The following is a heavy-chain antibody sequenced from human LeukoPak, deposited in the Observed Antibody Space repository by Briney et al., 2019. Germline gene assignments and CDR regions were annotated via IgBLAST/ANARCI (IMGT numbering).Heavy chain of an antibody. CDR3: ARDLSPQMSPRVGYTNY. Sequence: QPGGSLRLSCAASGFTLSSYEMNWVRQAPGKGLEWVSYISSSGSTIYYADSVKGRFTISRDNAKNSLYLQMNSLRAEDTAVYYCARDLSPQMSPRVGYTNYWGQGTLVTVSS. J-gene: IGHJ4*02. V-gene: IGHV3-48*03. D-gene: IGHD5-24*01. CDR1: GFTLSSYE. CDR2: ISSSGSTI.